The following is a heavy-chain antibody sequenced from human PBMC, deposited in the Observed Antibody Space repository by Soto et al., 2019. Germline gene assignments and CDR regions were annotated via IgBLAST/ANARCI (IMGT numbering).Heavy chain of an antibody. Sequence: ASSEVSCKASGYTFTSYAMHWVRQAPGQRLEWMGWINAGNGNTKYSQKFQGRVTITRDTSASTAYMELSSLRSEDTAVYYCARDARGDEAPMDYWGQGTLVTVSS. CDR1: GYTFTSYA. J-gene: IGHJ4*02. V-gene: IGHV1-3*01. CDR2: INAGNGNT. CDR3: ARDARGDEAPMDY. D-gene: IGHD3-10*01.